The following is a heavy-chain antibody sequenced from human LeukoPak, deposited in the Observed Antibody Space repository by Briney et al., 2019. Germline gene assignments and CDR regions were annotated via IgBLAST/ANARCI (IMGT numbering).Heavy chain of an antibody. D-gene: IGHD6-6*01. CDR1: GDSIRNYY. CDR3: ARDSPPQYASSSAGFDY. V-gene: IGHV4-59*01. Sequence: SETLSLTCTDSGDSIRNYYWSWIRQPPGKGLEWIGYIYYRGNTNYNPSLKSRVIISIDTSKNQFSLKMSSVTAADTAVYFCARDSPPQYASSSAGFDYWGQGTLVTVSS. J-gene: IGHJ4*02. CDR2: IYYRGNT.